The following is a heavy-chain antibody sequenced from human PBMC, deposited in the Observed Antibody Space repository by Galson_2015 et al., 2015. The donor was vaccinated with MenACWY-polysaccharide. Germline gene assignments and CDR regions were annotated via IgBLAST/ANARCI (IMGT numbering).Heavy chain of an antibody. CDR3: AKSGGDGVTVFATVPTAPES. CDR1: GFPFRSYP. CDR2: ISGSGNSA. V-gene: IGHV3-23*01. Sequence: LRLSCAASGFPFRSYPMNWVRQTPGKGLEWVSGISGSGNSAFYADSVRGRFTISRDNSKNTLYLQMNSLRADDTALYYCAKSGGDGVTVFATVPTAPESWGQGTLVTVSS. D-gene: IGHD2-21*01. J-gene: IGHJ4*02.